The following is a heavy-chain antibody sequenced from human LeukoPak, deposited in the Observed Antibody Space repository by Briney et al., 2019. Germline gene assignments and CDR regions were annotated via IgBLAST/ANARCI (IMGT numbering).Heavy chain of an antibody. CDR1: GFTFSSYA. Sequence: GGSLRLSCAASGFTFSSYAMSWVRQAPGKGLEWVSAISGSGGSTYYADSVKGRFTISRDNSKNTLYLQMNSLRAEDTAVYYCAKTLPHYYDTINWFDPWGQGTLVTFSS. J-gene: IGHJ5*02. D-gene: IGHD3-22*01. V-gene: IGHV3-23*01. CDR2: ISGSGGST. CDR3: AKTLPHYYDTINWFDP.